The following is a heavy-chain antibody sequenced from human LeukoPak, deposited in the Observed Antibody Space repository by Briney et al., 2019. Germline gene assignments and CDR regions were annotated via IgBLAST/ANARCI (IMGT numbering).Heavy chain of an antibody. V-gene: IGHV3-21*06. CDR3: ARDRPTGASRVFVVE. CDR1: GFTFSNYA. CDR2: MSSGSRYI. J-gene: IGHJ4*02. Sequence: KPGGSLRPSCTASGFTFSNYAMTWVRQAPGKGLEWISSMSSGSRYIYYADSVRGRFTISRDNTKNSLYLVMNNLRAEDTAIYFCARDRPTGASRVFVVEWGQGTPVTVS. D-gene: IGHD3-3*01.